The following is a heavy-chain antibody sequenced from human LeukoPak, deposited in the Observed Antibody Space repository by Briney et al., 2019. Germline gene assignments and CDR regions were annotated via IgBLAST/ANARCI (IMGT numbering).Heavy chain of an antibody. CDR1: GDSVSSNSVA. CDR2: TYFRSKWYN. V-gene: IGHV6-1*01. Sequence: SQTLSLTCAISGDSVSSNSVAWNWIRQSPSRGLEWLGRTYFRSKWYNDYAVSVKSRVTFNPDTSKNQFSLQLNSVTPEDTAVYFCARGALNAFDIWGQGTMVTASS. CDR3: ARGALNAFDI. D-gene: IGHD3-16*01. J-gene: IGHJ3*02.